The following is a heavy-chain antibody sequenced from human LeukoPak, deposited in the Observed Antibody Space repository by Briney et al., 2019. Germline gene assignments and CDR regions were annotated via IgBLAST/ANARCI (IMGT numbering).Heavy chain of an antibody. J-gene: IGHJ4*02. CDR1: GFTFSSYA. CDR2: ISYDGSNK. Sequence: PGGSLRLSCAASGFTFSSYAMHWVRQAPGKGLEWVAVISYDGSNKYYADSVKGRFTISRDNAKNSLYLQMNSLRAEDTAVYYCARGDELGVFDYWGQGTLVTVSS. D-gene: IGHD7-27*01. CDR3: ARGDELGVFDY. V-gene: IGHV3-30-3*01.